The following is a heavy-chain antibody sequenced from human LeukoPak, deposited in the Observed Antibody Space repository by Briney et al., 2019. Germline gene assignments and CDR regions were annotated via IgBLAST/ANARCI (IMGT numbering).Heavy chain of an antibody. Sequence: SGTLSLTCTVSGGSISSGDYYWSWIRQPPGKGLEWIGYIYYSGSTYYNPSLKSRVTISVDTSKNQFSLKLSPVTAADTAVYYCARVPAAIGGFDPWGQGTLVTVSS. D-gene: IGHD2-2*01. V-gene: IGHV4-30-4*08. CDR1: GGSISSGDYY. CDR3: ARVPAAIGGFDP. J-gene: IGHJ5*02. CDR2: IYYSGST.